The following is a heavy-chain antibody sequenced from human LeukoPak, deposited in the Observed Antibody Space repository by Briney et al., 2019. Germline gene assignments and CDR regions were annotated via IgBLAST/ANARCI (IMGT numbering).Heavy chain of an antibody. CDR1: GYTFTSYY. V-gene: IGHV1-46*01. CDR2: INPSGGST. J-gene: IGHJ4*02. D-gene: IGHD6-19*01. Sequence: ASVKVSCKASGYTFTSYYMHWVRQAPGQGLEWMGIINPSGGSTSYAQKFQGRVTMTRDTSTSTVYMELSSLRSEDTAVYYCARDPGYSSGWYLGGGDYWGQGTLVTVSS. CDR3: ARDPGYSSGWYLGGGDY.